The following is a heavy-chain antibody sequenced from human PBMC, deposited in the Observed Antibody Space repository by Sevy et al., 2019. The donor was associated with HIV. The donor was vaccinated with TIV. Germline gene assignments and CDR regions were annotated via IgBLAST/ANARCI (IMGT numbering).Heavy chain of an antibody. J-gene: IGHJ4*02. CDR1: GFTFSSYA. D-gene: IGHD6-6*01. Sequence: GGSLRLSCAASGFTFSSYAMSWVRQAPGKGLEWVSAISGSGGSTYYADSVKGLFTISRDNSKNTLYLQMNSLRAEDTAVDYCAKGSRSIAARPLDYWGQGTLVTVSS. V-gene: IGHV3-23*01. CDR3: AKGSRSIAARPLDY. CDR2: ISGSGGST.